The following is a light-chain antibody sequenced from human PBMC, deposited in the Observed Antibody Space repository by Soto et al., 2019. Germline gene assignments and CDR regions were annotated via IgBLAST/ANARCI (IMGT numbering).Light chain of an antibody. J-gene: IGKJ2*01. V-gene: IGKV3-20*01. CDR2: GAS. Sequence: EIVLTQSPGTLSLSPGERASLSCRASQSVSSSYLAWYQQKPGQAPRLLFYGASSRASGIPDRFSGSGSGTDFTLTIPRLEPEDFAVYYCQLFGSSPRYTFGQGTKLEIK. CDR3: QLFGSSPRYT. CDR1: QSVSSSY.